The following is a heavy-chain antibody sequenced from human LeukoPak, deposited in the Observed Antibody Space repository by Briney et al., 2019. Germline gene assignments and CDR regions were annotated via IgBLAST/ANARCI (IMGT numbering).Heavy chain of an antibody. Sequence: ASVTVSCTASGYTFTSYGISWVRQAPGQGLEWMGWISAYNGNTNYAQKLQGRVTMTTDTSTSTAYMELRSLRSDDTAVYYCARVQNYYDSSGFDYWGQGTLVTVSS. J-gene: IGHJ4*02. CDR3: ARVQNYYDSSGFDY. CDR1: GYTFTSYG. D-gene: IGHD3-22*01. CDR2: ISAYNGNT. V-gene: IGHV1-18*01.